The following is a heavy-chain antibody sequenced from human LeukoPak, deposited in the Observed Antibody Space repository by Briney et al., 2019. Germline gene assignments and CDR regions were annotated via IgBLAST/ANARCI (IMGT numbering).Heavy chain of an antibody. J-gene: IGHJ4*02. CDR1: GYTFTSYG. V-gene: IGHV1-18*01. Sequence: ASVKVSCKASGYTFTSYGISWVRQAPRQGLEWMGWISAYNGNTNYAPKLQGRVTMTTDTSTSTAYMELRSLRSDDTAVYYCARWTGYYDSSGYAYWGQGTLVTVSS. CDR3: ARWTGYYDSSGYAY. D-gene: IGHD3-22*01. CDR2: ISAYNGNT.